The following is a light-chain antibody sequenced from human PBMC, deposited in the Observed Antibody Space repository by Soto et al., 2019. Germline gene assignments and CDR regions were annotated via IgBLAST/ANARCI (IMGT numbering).Light chain of an antibody. Sequence: QSVLTQSPSASASLGASVKLTCTLSSGHSSYAIAWHQQQPEKGPRYLMKLNSDGSHSKGDGIPDRFSGSSSGAERYLTIPRLQSEDEADYYCQTCGTGIPWVFGGGTKLTVL. V-gene: IGLV4-69*01. CDR2: LNSDGSH. CDR1: SGHSSYA. J-gene: IGLJ3*02. CDR3: QTCGTGIPWV.